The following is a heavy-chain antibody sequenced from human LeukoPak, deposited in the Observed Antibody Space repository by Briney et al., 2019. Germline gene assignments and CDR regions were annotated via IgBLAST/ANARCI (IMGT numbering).Heavy chain of an antibody. CDR3: ARGGPVPWAAMVHYFDY. D-gene: IGHD5-18*01. V-gene: IGHV4-61*02. J-gene: IGHJ4*02. CDR1: GDSISSGDYY. Sequence: SETLSLTCTVSGDSISSGDYYWSWIRQPAGKGLEWIGRISSSGSTNYNPSLKSRVTISVDTSKNQFSLKLSSVTAADTAVYYCARGGPVPWAAMVHYFDYWGQGTLVTVSS. CDR2: ISSSGST.